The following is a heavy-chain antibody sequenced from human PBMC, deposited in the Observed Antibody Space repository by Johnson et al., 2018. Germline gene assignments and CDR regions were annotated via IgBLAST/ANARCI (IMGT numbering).Heavy chain of an antibody. CDR1: GFTFSSYG. CDR3: AKGLVVVTAMGAFDI. Sequence: VQLVESGGGVVQXGRSXRLXCAASGFTFSSYGMHWVRQAPGKGLEWVSSISRSSSYIYYADSVKGRFTNSRDHAKNSLYLQMNSLRAEDTAVYYCAKGLVVVTAMGAFDIWGQGTMVTVSS. CDR2: ISRSSSYI. V-gene: IGHV3-21*01. J-gene: IGHJ3*02. D-gene: IGHD2-21*02.